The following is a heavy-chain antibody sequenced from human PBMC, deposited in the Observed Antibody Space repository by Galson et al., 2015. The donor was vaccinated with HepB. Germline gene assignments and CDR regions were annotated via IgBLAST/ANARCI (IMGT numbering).Heavy chain of an antibody. CDR1: GFTFSSYG. Sequence: SLRLACAASGFTFSSYGMHWVRQAPGKGLEWVAVISYDGSNKYYADSVKGRFTISRDNSKNTLYLQMNSLRAEDTAVYYCAKSDYYFWSETPRLYNWFDPWGQGTLVTVSS. CDR2: ISYDGSNK. CDR3: AKSDYYFWSETPRLYNWFDP. V-gene: IGHV3-30*18. J-gene: IGHJ5*02. D-gene: IGHD3-3*01.